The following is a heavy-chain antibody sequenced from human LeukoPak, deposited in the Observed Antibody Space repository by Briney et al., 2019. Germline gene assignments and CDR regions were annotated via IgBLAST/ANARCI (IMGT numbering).Heavy chain of an antibody. D-gene: IGHD4-23*01. J-gene: IGHJ4*02. Sequence: GGSLRLSCAASGFTFSDYYMSWIRQAPGEGLEWVSYISSSSSYTNYADSVKGRFTISRDNAKNSLYLQMNSLRAEDTAVYYCASQSTDGGFDYWGQGTLVTVSS. V-gene: IGHV3-11*03. CDR2: ISSSSSYT. CDR3: ASQSTDGGFDY. CDR1: GFTFSDYY.